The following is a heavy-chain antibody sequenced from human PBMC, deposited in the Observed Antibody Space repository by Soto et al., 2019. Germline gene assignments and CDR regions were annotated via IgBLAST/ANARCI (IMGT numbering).Heavy chain of an antibody. Sequence: GSLSLSCAASGFTFRTYAMNWVLHAPGNGLEWVSGIISSGDNTYYADSVKGRFTIPRDKSKNTLYLQMNSLRAEDTAVYYCAKDYCSSTSCYTNRLSDNWGQGNLVTVSS. CDR2: IISSGDNT. D-gene: IGHD2-2*02. CDR3: AKDYCSSTSCYTNRLSDN. V-gene: IGHV3-23*01. CDR1: GFTFRTYA. J-gene: IGHJ4*02.